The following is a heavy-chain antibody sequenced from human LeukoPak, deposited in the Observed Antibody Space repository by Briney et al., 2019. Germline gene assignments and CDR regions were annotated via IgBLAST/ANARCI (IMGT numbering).Heavy chain of an antibody. CDR3: AKVGPGSGSYPYYFDY. D-gene: IGHD1-26*01. V-gene: IGHV3-30-3*01. J-gene: IGHJ4*02. Sequence: GGSLRLSCAASGFTFSSYAMHWVRQAPGKGLEWVAVISYDGSNKYYADSVKGRFTISRDNSKNTLYLQMNSLGAEDTAVYYCAKVGPGSGSYPYYFDYWGQGTLVTVSS. CDR1: GFTFSSYA. CDR2: ISYDGSNK.